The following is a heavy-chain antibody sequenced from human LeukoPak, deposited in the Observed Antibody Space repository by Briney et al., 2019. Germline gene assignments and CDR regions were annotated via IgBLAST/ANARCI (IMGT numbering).Heavy chain of an antibody. Sequence: PWGSLRLSCAASGFTFSSYSMNWVRQAPGKGLEWVAFIRHDGSNRYYADSVKGRFTISRDNSKNTLYLQMNSLRAEDTAVYYCARVGAYCSGGSCYFHYYYYMDVWGKGTTVTISS. CDR3: ARVGAYCSGGSCYFHYYYYMDV. CDR2: IRHDGSNR. D-gene: IGHD2-15*01. J-gene: IGHJ6*03. CDR1: GFTFSSYS. V-gene: IGHV3-30*02.